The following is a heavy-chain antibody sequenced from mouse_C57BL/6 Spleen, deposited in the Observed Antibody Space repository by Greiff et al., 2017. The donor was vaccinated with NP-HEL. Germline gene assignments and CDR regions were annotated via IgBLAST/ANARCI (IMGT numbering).Heavy chain of an antibody. CDR2: IYPRSGNT. D-gene: IGHD2-5*01. CDR3: ARRNSKGAMDY. V-gene: IGHV1-81*01. Sequence: VQLQQSGAELARPGASVKLSCKASGYTFTSYGISWVKQRTGQGLEWIGEIYPRSGNTYYNEKFKGKATLTADKSSSTAYMELRSLTSEDSAVYFCARRNSKGAMDYWGQGTSVTVSS. CDR1: GYTFTSYG. J-gene: IGHJ4*01.